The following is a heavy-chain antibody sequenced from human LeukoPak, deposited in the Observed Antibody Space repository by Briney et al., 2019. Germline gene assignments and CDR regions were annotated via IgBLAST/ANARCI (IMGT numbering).Heavy chain of an antibody. J-gene: IGHJ4*02. Sequence: PSETLSLTCAVYGGSFSGYYWSWIRQPPAKGLEWIGEINHSGSTNYNPSLKSRVTISVDTSKNQFSLKLSSVTAADTAVYYCARADPDSSSRYFDYWGQGTLVTVSS. CDR1: GGSFSGYY. CDR3: ARADPDSSSRYFDY. D-gene: IGHD6-13*01. V-gene: IGHV4-34*01. CDR2: INHSGST.